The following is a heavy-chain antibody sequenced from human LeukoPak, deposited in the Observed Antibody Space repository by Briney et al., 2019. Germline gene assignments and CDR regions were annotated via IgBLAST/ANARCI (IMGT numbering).Heavy chain of an antibody. CDR3: ARHIYNYYDSSGYYYFDY. D-gene: IGHD3-22*01. J-gene: IGHJ4*02. CDR1: GGSINSYY. CDR2: IYYSGST. Sequence: SETLSLTCTVSGGSINSYYWSWIRQPPGKGLEGIGYIYYSGSTYYNPSLKSRVTISVDTSKNQFSLKLSSVTAADTAVYYCARHIYNYYDSSGYYYFDYWGQGTLVTVSS. V-gene: IGHV4-30-4*01.